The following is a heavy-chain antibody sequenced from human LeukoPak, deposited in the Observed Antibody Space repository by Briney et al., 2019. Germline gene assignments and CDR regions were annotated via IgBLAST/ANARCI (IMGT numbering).Heavy chain of an antibody. V-gene: IGHV1-2*02. Sequence: GASVKVSCKASGYTFTSYYMHWVRQAPGQGLEWMGWLNPNSGDTNFAQKFQGRVTMTSDTSISTAYMELSRLRSDDTAVFYCALRRSLSVLVYAPYYYYYGMDVWGQGTTVTVSS. CDR2: LNPNSGDT. CDR1: GYTFTSYY. CDR3: ALRRSLSVLVYAPYYYYYGMDV. D-gene: IGHD2-8*01. J-gene: IGHJ6*02.